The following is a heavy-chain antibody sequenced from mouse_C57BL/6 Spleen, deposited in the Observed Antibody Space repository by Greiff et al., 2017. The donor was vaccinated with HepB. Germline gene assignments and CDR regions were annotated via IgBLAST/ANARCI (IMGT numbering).Heavy chain of an antibody. CDR1: GYTFTSYW. Sequence: QVQLQQPGAELVKPGASVKMSFKASGYTFTSYWITWVKQRPGQGLEWIGDIYPGSGSTNYNEKFKSKATLTVDTSSSTAYMQLSSLTSEDSAVYYCARRIYYDYDRDYYYAMDYWGQGTSVTVSS. D-gene: IGHD2-4*01. J-gene: IGHJ4*01. CDR2: IYPGSGST. V-gene: IGHV1-55*01. CDR3: ARRIYYDYDRDYYYAMDY.